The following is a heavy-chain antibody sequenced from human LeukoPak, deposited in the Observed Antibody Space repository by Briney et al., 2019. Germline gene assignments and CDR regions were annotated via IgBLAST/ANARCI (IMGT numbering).Heavy chain of an antibody. CDR1: GYTFTSYG. J-gene: IGHJ4*02. CDR3: ATRAYGSGSYESDY. CDR2: ISAYNGNT. D-gene: IGHD3-10*01. Sequence: GASVKVSCKASGYTFTSYGISWVRQAPGQGLEWMGWISAYNGNTNYAQKLQGRVTMTTDTSTSTAYMELRSLRFDDTAVYYCATRAYGSGSYESDYWGQGTLVTVSS. V-gene: IGHV1-18*01.